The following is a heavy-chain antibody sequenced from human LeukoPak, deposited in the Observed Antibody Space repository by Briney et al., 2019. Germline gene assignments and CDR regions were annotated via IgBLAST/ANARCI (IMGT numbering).Heavy chain of an antibody. CDR3: ARPNEPQLEATGAFDI. J-gene: IGHJ3*02. CDR2: IYYSGST. Sequence: WVRQPPGKGLEWIGSIYYSGSTYYNPSLKSRVTISVDTSKNQFSLKLSSVTAADTAVYYCARPNEPQLEATGAFDIWGQGTMVTVSS. V-gene: IGHV4-39*01. D-gene: IGHD1-1*01.